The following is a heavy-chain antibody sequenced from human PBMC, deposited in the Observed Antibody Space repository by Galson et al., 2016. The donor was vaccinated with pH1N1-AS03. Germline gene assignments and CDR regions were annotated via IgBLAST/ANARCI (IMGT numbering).Heavy chain of an antibody. Sequence: SLRLSCAVSGFTLSDYWMTWVRQAPGKGLEWLANIDQGGSVQRYVDSVKGRFTISRDNAKNSLFLQMNSLRAEDTAVYYCARSTSGRLCDDWGQGTLVTVSS. CDR3: ARSTSGRLCDD. CDR1: GFTLSDYW. J-gene: IGHJ4*02. D-gene: IGHD3-10*01. CDR2: IDQGGSVQ. V-gene: IGHV3-7*03.